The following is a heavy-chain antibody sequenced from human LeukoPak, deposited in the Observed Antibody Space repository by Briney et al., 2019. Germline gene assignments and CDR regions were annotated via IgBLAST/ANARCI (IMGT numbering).Heavy chain of an antibody. V-gene: IGHV3-74*01. CDR1: GFTFSSYR. J-gene: IGHJ3*02. D-gene: IGHD1-26*01. CDR2: INTDGSST. CDR3: ARERWEPFDAFDI. Sequence: GGSLRLSCAASGFTFSSYRMHWVRHAPGKGLVWVSRINTDGSSTSYADSVKGRFTISRDNAKNTLYLQMNSLRAEDTAVYYCARERWEPFDAFDIWGQGTMVTVSS.